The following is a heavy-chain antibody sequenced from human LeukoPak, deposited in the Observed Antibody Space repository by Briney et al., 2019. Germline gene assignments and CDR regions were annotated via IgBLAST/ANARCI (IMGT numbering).Heavy chain of an antibody. CDR3: AKDGDCSGGSCYRD. CDR1: GFTFSSYG. V-gene: IGHV3-30*02. D-gene: IGHD2-15*01. J-gene: IGHJ4*02. CDR2: IRYDGSNK. Sequence: GGSLRLSCAASGFTFSSYGMHWVRQAPGKGLEWVAFIRYDGSNKYYADSVKGRFTISGDNSKNTLYLQMNSLRAEDTAVYYCAKDGDCSGGSCYRDWGQGTLVTVSS.